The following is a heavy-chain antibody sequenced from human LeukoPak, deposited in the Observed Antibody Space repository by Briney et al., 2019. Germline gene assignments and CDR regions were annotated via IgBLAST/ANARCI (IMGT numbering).Heavy chain of an antibody. J-gene: IGHJ4*02. V-gene: IGHV4-39*01. CDR1: GGSISSSSYY. CDR3: ASRDSSIAARSFDY. Sequence: SETLSLTCTVSGGSISSSSYYWGWIRQPPGKGLEWIGSIYYSGSTYYNPSLKSRFTISVDTSKTQFSLKLSSVTAADTGVYYCASRDSSIAARSFDYWGQGTLVTVSS. CDR2: IYYSGST. D-gene: IGHD6-6*01.